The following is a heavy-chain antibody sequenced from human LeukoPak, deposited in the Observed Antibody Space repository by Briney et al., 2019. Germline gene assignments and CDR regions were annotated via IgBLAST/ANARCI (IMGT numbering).Heavy chain of an antibody. D-gene: IGHD3-10*01. Sequence: PGGSLRLSCAASGFTFSSYWMSWVRQAPGKGLECVANIKQDGSEKYYVDSVKGRFTISRDNAKNSLFLQMNSLRVEDTAVYYCARGVPSGVDYFDYWGQGILVTVSS. CDR1: GFTFSSYW. J-gene: IGHJ4*02. CDR3: ARGVPSGVDYFDY. V-gene: IGHV3-7*01. CDR2: IKQDGSEK.